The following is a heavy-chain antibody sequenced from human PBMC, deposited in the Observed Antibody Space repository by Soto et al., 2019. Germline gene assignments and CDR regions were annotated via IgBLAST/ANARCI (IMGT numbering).Heavy chain of an antibody. CDR2: IWYDGSNK. V-gene: IGHV3-33*01. CDR1: GFTFSSYD. J-gene: IGHJ4*02. Sequence: VGSLRLSCAASGFTFSSYDMHWVRQAPGKGLEWVGIIWYDGSNKYYADSVKGRFTISRDNSKNTLYLEVNSLRPDDTAVYYCARSFRQWLVDSWGQGALVTVSS. D-gene: IGHD6-19*01. CDR3: ARSFRQWLVDS.